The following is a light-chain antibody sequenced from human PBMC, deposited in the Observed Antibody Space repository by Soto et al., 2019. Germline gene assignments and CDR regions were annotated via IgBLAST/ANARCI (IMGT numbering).Light chain of an antibody. CDR3: QQYAGSPRT. V-gene: IGKV3-20*01. J-gene: IGKJ2*01. CDR2: DAY. Sequence: EIGLTQSPGTLSLSPGDTATLSCRASQSVRSNFLAWYQHKPGQAPRLLIHDAYSRATGIPDRFSGSGSDRDVTLTISRLEPEDFAVYYCQQYAGSPRTFGQGTKLEIK. CDR1: QSVRSNF.